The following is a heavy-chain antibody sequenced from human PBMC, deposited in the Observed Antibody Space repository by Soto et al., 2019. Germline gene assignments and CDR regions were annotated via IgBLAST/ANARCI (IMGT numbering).Heavy chain of an antibody. CDR1: GGSFSGYY. Sequence: SETLSLTCAVYGGSFSGYYWSRIRQPPGKGLEWIGEINHSGSTNYNPSLKSRVTISVDTSKNQFSLKLSSVTAADTAVYYCASRYSSGWYYYEYWGQGTLVTVSS. CDR2: INHSGST. J-gene: IGHJ4*02. V-gene: IGHV4-34*01. CDR3: ASRYSSGWYYYEY. D-gene: IGHD6-19*01.